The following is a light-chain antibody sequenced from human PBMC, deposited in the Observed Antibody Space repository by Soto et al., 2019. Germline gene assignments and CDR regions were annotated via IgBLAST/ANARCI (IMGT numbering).Light chain of an antibody. J-gene: IGKJ4*02. CDR1: QSVLYSSNNNNY. CDR3: QQYYYLTST. CDR2: WAS. V-gene: IGKV4-1*01. Sequence: LMTNISDCLCLSLGDMLTNKCKSRQSVLYSSNNNNYIAWYQQKPGQPPKLIIYWASTRESGVPDRFSGSGSGTDFTLTISSLQAEDVAIYYCQQYYYLTSTFCEGTKVDIK.